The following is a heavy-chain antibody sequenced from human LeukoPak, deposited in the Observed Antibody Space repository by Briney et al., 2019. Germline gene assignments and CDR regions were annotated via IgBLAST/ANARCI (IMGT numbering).Heavy chain of an antibody. V-gene: IGHV3-21*01. J-gene: IGHJ4*02. Sequence: PGGSLRLSCAASGFTFSIYAMNWVRQAPGKGLEWVSSISANGGETHYADSVKGRFTISRDNAKNSLYLQMNSLRAEDTAVYYCARDPRYYYDSSGSLWGQGTLVTVSS. D-gene: IGHD3-22*01. CDR1: GFTFSIYA. CDR3: ARDPRYYYDSSGSL. CDR2: ISANGGET.